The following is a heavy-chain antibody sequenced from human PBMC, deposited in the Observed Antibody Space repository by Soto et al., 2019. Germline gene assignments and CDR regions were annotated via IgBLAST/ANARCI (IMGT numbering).Heavy chain of an antibody. J-gene: IGHJ4*02. Sequence: VGSLRLSCSASGFTFSSYDMHWVRQGTGKGLEWVSAIGTTGDTYYADSVKGRFTISRENAKNSLYLQMNSLRAGDTAIYFCARAIGPTLFDYWGQGTLVTVSS. CDR1: GFTFSSYD. CDR3: ARAIGPTLFDY. D-gene: IGHD3-22*01. CDR2: IGTTGDT. V-gene: IGHV3-13*04.